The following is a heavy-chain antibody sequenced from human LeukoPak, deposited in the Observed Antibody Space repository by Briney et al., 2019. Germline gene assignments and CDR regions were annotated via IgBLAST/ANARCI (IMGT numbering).Heavy chain of an antibody. D-gene: IGHD4-17*01. CDR1: GFTFRSYV. Sequence: GGSLRLSCAASGFTFRSYVLHWVRQAPGKALEHLSHISRDGDKAYYANSVKGRFTISRDNSKNTLYLQMDSLRPGDTGVYYFAKPKPDKFIYGPYRDYYSRDVWGKGPAVTVSS. CDR2: ISRDGDKA. CDR3: AKPKPDKFIYGPYRDYYSRDV. J-gene: IGHJ6*03. V-gene: IGHV3-64*01.